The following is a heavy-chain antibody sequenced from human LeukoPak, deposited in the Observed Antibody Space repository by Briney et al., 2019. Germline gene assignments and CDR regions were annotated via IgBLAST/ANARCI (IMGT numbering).Heavy chain of an antibody. CDR1: GYTFTSYD. J-gene: IGHJ6*03. Sequence: ASVKVSCKASGYTFTSYDINWVRQATGQGLEWMGWMNPNSGNTGYAQKFRGRVTMTRNTSISTAYMELSSLRSDDTAVYYCARVESMIRGPYMDVWGKGTTVTVSS. CDR2: MNPNSGNT. D-gene: IGHD3-10*01. CDR3: ARVESMIRGPYMDV. V-gene: IGHV1-8*01.